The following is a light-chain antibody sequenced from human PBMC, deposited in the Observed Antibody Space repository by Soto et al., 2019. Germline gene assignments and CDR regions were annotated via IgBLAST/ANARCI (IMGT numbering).Light chain of an antibody. CDR2: GAS. Sequence: EIVLTQSPGTLSLSPGERATLSCRASQSVSSNFLAWYQQKPGQAPGLLIYGASSWPSGIPDRFSGSGSGTDFTLTISRLEPEDFAVYYCQQYGRSPYTFGQGTKLEIK. CDR1: QSVSSNF. J-gene: IGKJ2*01. CDR3: QQYGRSPYT. V-gene: IGKV3-20*01.